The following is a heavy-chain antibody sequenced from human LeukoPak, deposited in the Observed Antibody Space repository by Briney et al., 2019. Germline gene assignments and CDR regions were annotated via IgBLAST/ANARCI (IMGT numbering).Heavy chain of an antibody. V-gene: IGHV4-30-2*01. Sequence: SETLSLTCAVSGGSISSGGYSWSWIRQPPGKGLEWIGYIYHSGSTYYNPSLKSRVTISVDRSKNQFSLKLSSVTAADTAVYYCARVVVAAGTRWFDPWGQGTLVTVSS. D-gene: IGHD2-15*01. CDR1: GGSISSGGYS. CDR3: ARVVVAAGTRWFDP. J-gene: IGHJ5*02. CDR2: IYHSGST.